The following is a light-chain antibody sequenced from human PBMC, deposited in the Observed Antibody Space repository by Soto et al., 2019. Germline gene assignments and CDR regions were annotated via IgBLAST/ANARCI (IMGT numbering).Light chain of an antibody. J-gene: IGKJ4*01. CDR1: QRITRY. CDR3: QQSYSVPRT. V-gene: IGKV1-39*01. CDR2: ATS. Sequence: DFQMTQSPSSLSASVGDRVNITCRASQRITRYLNWYQQKPGKAPNLLIYATSNLQTGVPLRFSGSGFGTDFTLTINNLQPEDFATYYCQQSYSVPRTFGGGTKV.